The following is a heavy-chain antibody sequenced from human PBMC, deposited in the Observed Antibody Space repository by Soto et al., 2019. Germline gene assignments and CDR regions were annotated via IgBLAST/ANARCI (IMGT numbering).Heavy chain of an antibody. V-gene: IGHV3-23*01. CDR1: GFTFRSFA. CDR2: ISGVGGST. Sequence: GGSLRLSCAASGFTFRSFAMSWVRQAPGKGLEWVSGISGVGGSTYYADSVKGRFTISRDNSKNTLHLQMNSLRAEDTAVYYCAKDGWNIPPDPWGQGTLVTVS. D-gene: IGHD1-1*01. CDR3: AKDGWNIPPDP. J-gene: IGHJ5*02.